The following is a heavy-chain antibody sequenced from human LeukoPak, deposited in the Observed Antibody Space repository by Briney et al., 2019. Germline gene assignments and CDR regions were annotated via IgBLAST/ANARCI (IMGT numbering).Heavy chain of an antibody. V-gene: IGHV4-39*07. Sequence: SETLSLTCTVSGGSISSSSYYWGWIRQPPGKGLEWIGSIYYNGSTYYNPSLKSRVTISVDTSKNQFSLNLNSVTAADTAVYYCARTPGRGGFELWGQGTLVTVSS. CDR3: ARTPGRGGFEL. CDR1: GGSISSSSYY. J-gene: IGHJ4*02. CDR2: IYYNGST. D-gene: IGHD3-16*01.